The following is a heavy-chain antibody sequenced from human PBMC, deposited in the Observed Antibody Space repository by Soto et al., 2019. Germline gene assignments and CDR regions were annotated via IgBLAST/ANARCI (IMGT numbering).Heavy chain of an antibody. V-gene: IGHV1-69*08. CDR3: AREKGQIGVAQTRQRCSFDH. CDR1: GGTFSSYT. J-gene: IGHJ5*02. D-gene: IGHD2-8*01. CDR2: IIPILGIA. Sequence: QVQLVQSGAEVKKPGSSVKVSCKASGGTFSSYTISWVRQAPGQGLEWMGRIIPILGIANYAQKFQGRVTITADKSTRTAYVELSSLRSEDTAVYYCAREKGQIGVAQTRQRCSFDHWGQGTLVTVSS.